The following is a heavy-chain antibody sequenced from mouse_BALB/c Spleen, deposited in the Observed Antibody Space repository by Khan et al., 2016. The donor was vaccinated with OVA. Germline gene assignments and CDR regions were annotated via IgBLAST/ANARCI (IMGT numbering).Heavy chain of an antibody. D-gene: IGHD2-4*01. CDR2: INTYTGET. V-gene: IGHV9-3-1*01. CDR3: VNGDDYARAY. Sequence: QIQLLQSGPELKKPGETVKISCKASGYTFTNNGMNWVKQAPGKGLKWMGWINTYTGETKYTHDFKGRFAFSLETSATTAYLQINSLTNEDTANYCGVNGDDYARAYWGQGTLVTVST. J-gene: IGHJ3*01. CDR1: GYTFTNNG.